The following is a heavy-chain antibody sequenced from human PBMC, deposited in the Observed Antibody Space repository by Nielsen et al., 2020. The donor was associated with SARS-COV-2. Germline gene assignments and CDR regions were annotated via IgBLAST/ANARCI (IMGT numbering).Heavy chain of an antibody. D-gene: IGHD6-13*01. V-gene: IGHV3-23*01. CDR1: GFTFSNYA. J-gene: IGHJ4*02. CDR3: AKDERQYTSSWSYSDS. Sequence: GGSLRLSCAASGFTFSNYAMSWVRQAPGKGLEWVSAFSGSGSNTYYADSVKGRFTISRDNSKNTLFLQMNNLRAEDTAVYYCAKDERQYTSSWSYSDSWGQGTLVTVSS. CDR2: FSGSGSNT.